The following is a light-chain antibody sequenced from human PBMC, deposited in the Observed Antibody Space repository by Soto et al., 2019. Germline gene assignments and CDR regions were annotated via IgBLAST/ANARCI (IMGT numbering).Light chain of an antibody. CDR2: KAS. V-gene: IGKV1-5*03. CDR3: QQYNNDWT. Sequence: DIQMTQSPSTLSASVGDRVTITCRASQTISSWLAWYQQKPGKAPKLLIYKASTLKSGVPSRFSGSGSGTEFTLTISSLQPDDFATYYCQQYNNDWTFGQGTKVDIK. J-gene: IGKJ1*01. CDR1: QTISSW.